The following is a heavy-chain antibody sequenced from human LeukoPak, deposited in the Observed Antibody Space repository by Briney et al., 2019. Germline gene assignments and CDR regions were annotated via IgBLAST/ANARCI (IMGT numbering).Heavy chain of an antibody. CDR3: ARDVGYDSSGSYPYYFDY. V-gene: IGHV3-7*05. CDR1: RXTFSSYW. CDR2: IKQDAGEK. Sequence: PGGSLRLSCAASRXTFSSYWMTWVRQAPGKGLEWVGNIKQDAGEKHYVDSVQGRFTISRDNAKNSLYLQMNSLRAEDTAVYYCARDVGYDSSGSYPYYFDYWGLGTLVTVSS. J-gene: IGHJ4*02. D-gene: IGHD3-22*01.